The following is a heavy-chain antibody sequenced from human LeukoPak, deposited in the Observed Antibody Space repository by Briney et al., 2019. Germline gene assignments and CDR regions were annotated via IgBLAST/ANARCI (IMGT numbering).Heavy chain of an antibody. CDR1: GYTFPDYY. CDR3: ARERIQLWSDHDAFDI. CDR2: INPNSGGT. V-gene: IGHV1-2*02. Sequence: ASVKVSCKTSGYTFPDYYIHWVRQAPGQGLEWMGWINPNSGGTNYAQKFQGRVTMTRDTSISTAYMELSRLRSDDTAVYYCARERIQLWSDHDAFDIWGQGTMVTVSS. J-gene: IGHJ3*02. D-gene: IGHD5-18*01.